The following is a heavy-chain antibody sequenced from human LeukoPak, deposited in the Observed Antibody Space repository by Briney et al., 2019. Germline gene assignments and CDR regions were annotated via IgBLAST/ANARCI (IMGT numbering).Heavy chain of an antibody. CDR1: GFTFSSYG. V-gene: IGHV3-30*18. CDR2: ISYDGNNK. J-gene: IGHJ2*01. D-gene: IGHD1-14*01. Sequence: GRSLRLSCAASGFTFSSYGMHWVRQAPGKGLEWVSLISYDGNNKFYADSVKGRFTISRDNSKNTLYLQMNSLRADDTAFYYCAKELTGWYFDLWGRGTLVNVSS. CDR3: AKELTGWYFDL.